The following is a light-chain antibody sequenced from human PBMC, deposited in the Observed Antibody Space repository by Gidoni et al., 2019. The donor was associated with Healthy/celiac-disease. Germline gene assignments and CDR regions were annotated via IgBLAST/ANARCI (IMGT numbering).Light chain of an antibody. V-gene: IGLV2-23*02. Sequence: QSALTQHPSVSCSPGHSITISCTGTSSDVGSYNLVSWYHQHPVKAPNLMIYEVRKRPSGVSNRFSGSKSGNTASLTIAVLQAEDEADYYCCSYAGSSTYVFGTGTKVTVL. CDR2: EVR. CDR3: CSYAGSSTYV. CDR1: SSDVGSYNL. J-gene: IGLJ1*01.